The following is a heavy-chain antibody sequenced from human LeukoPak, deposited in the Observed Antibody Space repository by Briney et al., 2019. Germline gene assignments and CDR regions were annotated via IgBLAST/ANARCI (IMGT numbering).Heavy chain of an antibody. CDR2: IYSGGST. CDR1: GCTVSSNY. CDR3: ARVSSSWFDNCYGMDV. V-gene: IGHV3-53*04. J-gene: IGHJ6*02. Sequence: GGSLRLSCAASGCTVSSNYMSWVRQAPGKGLEWVSVIYSGGSTYYADSVKGRFTISRHDSKNTLYLQMNSLRAEDTAVYYCARVSSSWFDNCYGMDVWGQGTTVTVSS. D-gene: IGHD6-13*01.